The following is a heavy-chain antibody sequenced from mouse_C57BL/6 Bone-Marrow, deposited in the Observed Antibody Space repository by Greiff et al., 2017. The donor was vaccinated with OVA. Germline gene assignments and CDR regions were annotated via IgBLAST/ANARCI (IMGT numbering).Heavy chain of an antibody. CDR2: INPSSGYT. CDR1: GYTFTSYT. J-gene: IGHJ1*03. Sequence: QVQLQQSGAELARPGASVKMSCKASGYTFTSYTMHWVKQRPGQGLEWIGYINPSSGYTKYNQKFKDKATLTADKSSSTAYMQLNSLTSEDSAVYFCARIYYYGSSRYFDVWGTGTTVTVSS. V-gene: IGHV1-4*01. CDR3: ARIYYYGSSRYFDV. D-gene: IGHD1-1*01.